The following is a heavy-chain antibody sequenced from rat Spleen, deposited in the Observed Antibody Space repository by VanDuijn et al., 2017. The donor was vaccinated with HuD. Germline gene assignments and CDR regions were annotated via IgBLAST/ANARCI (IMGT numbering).Heavy chain of an antibody. CDR3: TRDSSPLINNIGTTSYVMDA. CDR1: GFTFNNYW. Sequence: EVHLVESGGDLVQPRRSLKLSCIASGFTFNNYWMTWIRQAPGQGLEWIASITNTGDNTYYQDSVKGRFTISRDNAKSTLYLQMNSLRSEDTATYYCTRDSSPLINNIGTTSYVMDAWGQGASVTVSS. J-gene: IGHJ4*01. V-gene: IGHV5-31*01. CDR2: ITNTGDNT. D-gene: IGHD1-5*01.